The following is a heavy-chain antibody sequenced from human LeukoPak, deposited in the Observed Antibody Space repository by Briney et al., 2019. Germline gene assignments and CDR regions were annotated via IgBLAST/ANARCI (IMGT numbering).Heavy chain of an antibody. Sequence: SETLSLTCTVSGGSISSDSFYWSWIRQPAGKGLEWIGRIFSSGSTNYNPSLKSRVTISIDTSKNQCSLKLSSVTAADTAVYYCARGTSYWGQGTLVTVSS. V-gene: IGHV4-61*02. CDR3: ARGTSY. CDR2: IFSSGST. J-gene: IGHJ4*02. CDR1: GGSISSDSFY.